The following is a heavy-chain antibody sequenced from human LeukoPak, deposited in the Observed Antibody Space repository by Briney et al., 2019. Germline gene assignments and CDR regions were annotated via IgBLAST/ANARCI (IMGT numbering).Heavy chain of an antibody. J-gene: IGHJ5*02. V-gene: IGHV4-38-2*02. CDR1: GYSITSGYY. CDR3: ARDRLKWLLGLDP. D-gene: IGHD3-3*01. CDR2: VHHSGGI. Sequence: SETLSLTCAVSGYSITSGYYWGWIRQPPGKGLEWIGSVHHSGGICYNPSLKSRVTISVDTSKNQFSLKLSSVTAADTAVYYCARDRLKWLLGLDPWGQGTLVTVSS.